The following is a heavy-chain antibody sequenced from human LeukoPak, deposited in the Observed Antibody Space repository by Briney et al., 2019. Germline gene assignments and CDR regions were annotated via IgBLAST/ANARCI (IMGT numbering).Heavy chain of an antibody. CDR3: ARGIYDSSGFYSDY. Sequence: PGGSLRLSCAASGFTFSSYEMNWVRQAPGKGLEWVSYISSSGSTIYYADSVKGRFTISRDNAKNSLYLQMNSLRAEDTAVYYCARGIYDSSGFYSDYWGQGTLVTVSS. D-gene: IGHD3-22*01. J-gene: IGHJ4*02. CDR1: GFTFSSYE. V-gene: IGHV3-48*03. CDR2: ISSSGSTI.